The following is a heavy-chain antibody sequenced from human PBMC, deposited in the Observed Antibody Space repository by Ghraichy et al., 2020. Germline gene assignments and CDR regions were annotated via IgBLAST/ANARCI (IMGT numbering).Heavy chain of an antibody. D-gene: IGHD3-10*01. V-gene: IGHV3-7*01. CDR1: GFTFSSYW. J-gene: IGHJ6*02. CDR2: IKQDGSEK. CDR3: ARVGVRGVIITRYYYYGMEV. Sequence: GGSLRLSCAASGFTFSSYWMSWVRQAPGKGLEWVANIKQDGSEKYYVDSVKGRFTISRDNAKNSLYLQMNSLRAEDTAVYYCARVGVRGVIITRYYYYGMEVWGQGTTVTVSS.